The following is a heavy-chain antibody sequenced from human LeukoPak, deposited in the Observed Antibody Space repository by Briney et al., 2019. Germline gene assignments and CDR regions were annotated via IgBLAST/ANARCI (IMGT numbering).Heavy chain of an antibody. CDR3: ARAESPFYYYYGMDV. CDR2: ISSTSSYI. Sequence: GGSLRLSCAASGFTFSSYSMNWVRQAPGKGLEWVSSISSTSSYIYYADSVKGRFTISRDNAKNSLYLQMNSLRAEDTAVYYCARAESPFYYYYGMDVWGQGTTVTVSS. J-gene: IGHJ6*02. CDR1: GFTFSSYS. V-gene: IGHV3-21*01.